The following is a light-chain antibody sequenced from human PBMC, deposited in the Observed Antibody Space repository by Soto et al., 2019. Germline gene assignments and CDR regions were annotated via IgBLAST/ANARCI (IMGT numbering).Light chain of an antibody. CDR3: QQYGSSPH. J-gene: IGKJ5*01. CDR1: QSVSSSY. Sequence: EIVLTQSPGTLSLSPGERATLSCRATQSVSSSYLAWYQQIPGQAPRLLIYGASSRATGIPDRFSGSGSGTEFTLTISRLEPEDFAVDYWQQYGSSPHFGQGTRLEIK. V-gene: IGKV3-20*01. CDR2: GAS.